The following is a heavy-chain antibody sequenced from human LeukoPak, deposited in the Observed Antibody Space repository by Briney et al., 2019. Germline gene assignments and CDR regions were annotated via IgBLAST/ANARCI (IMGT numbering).Heavy chain of an antibody. CDR3: AFMTPGIAVAGLPLDY. CDR2: ISTYNGDT. Sequence: AASVKVSCKASDYTFTSYGISWVRQAPGQGLEWMGWISTYNGDTNYAQKLQGRVTMTTDTSTSTAYMELRSLRSDDTAVYYCAFMTPGIAVAGLPLDYWGQGTLVTVSS. CDR1: DYTFTSYG. D-gene: IGHD6-19*01. J-gene: IGHJ4*02. V-gene: IGHV1-18*01.